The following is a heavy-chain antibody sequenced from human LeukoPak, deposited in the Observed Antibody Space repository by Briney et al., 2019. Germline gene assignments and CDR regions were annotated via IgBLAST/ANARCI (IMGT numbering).Heavy chain of an antibody. J-gene: IGHJ4*02. CDR2: MNPNSANT. V-gene: IGHV1-8*02. D-gene: IGHD3-22*01. CDR3: ARSASSGYGDLDY. CDR1: GYTFTSYG. Sequence: ASVKVSCKASGYTFTSYGISWVRQAPGQGLEWMGWMNPNSANTGYAQTFQGRVSMTRDTSLRTAYLELRSLTSEDTAVYYCARSASSGYGDLDYWGEGTLVTVSS.